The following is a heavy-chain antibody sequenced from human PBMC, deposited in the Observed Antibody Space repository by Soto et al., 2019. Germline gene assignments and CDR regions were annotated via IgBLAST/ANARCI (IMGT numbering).Heavy chain of an antibody. CDR3: ARGPIAGDMTTVTTETLDY. D-gene: IGHD4-17*01. V-gene: IGHV4-34*01. CDR2: INHSGST. J-gene: IGHJ4*02. CDR1: GGSFSGYY. Sequence: ASETLSLTCAVYGGSFSGYYWSWIRQPPGKGLEWIGEINHSGSTNYNPSLKSRVTISVDTSKNQFSLKLSSVTAADTAVYYCARGPIAGDMTTVTTETLDYWGQGTLVTVSS.